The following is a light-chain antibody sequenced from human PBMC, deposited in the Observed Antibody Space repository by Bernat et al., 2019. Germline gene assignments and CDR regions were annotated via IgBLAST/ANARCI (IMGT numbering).Light chain of an antibody. V-gene: IGLV2-14*03. J-gene: IGLJ1*01. Sequence: QSALTQPATVSGSPGQSITISCAGTSSDVGGYNSVSWYQEHPGRAPKLMIHDVSNRPSGVSSRFSGSKSGNTASLTISGLQAEDEADYFCCSFTSSNTRYVFGTGTKVTVL. CDR2: DVS. CDR1: SSDVGGYNS. CDR3: CSFTSSNTRYV.